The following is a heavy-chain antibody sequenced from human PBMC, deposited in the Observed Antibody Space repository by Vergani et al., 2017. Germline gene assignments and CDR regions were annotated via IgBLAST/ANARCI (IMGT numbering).Heavy chain of an antibody. V-gene: IGHV3-33*08. CDR2: IWYDGSNK. CDR1: GFTFSSYS. D-gene: IGHD3-22*01. Sequence: VQLVESGGGLVKPGGSLRLSCAASGFTFSSYSMNWVRQAPGKGLEWVAVIWYDGSNKYYADSVKGRFTISRDNSKNTLYLQMNSLRAEDTAVYYCANMARNYYDRRGFENWGQGTLVTVSS. J-gene: IGHJ4*02. CDR3: ANMARNYYDRRGFEN.